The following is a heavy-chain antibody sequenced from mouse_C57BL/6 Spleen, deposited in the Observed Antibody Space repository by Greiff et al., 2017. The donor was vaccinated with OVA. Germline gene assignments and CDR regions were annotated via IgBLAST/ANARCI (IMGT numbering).Heavy chain of an antibody. CDR1: GYTFTSYW. CDR2: INPSSGNT. V-gene: IGHV1-7*01. CDR3: ARESISAVVAAY. D-gene: IGHD1-1*01. Sequence: VKLQESGAELVKPGASVKLSCKASGYTFTSYWMHWVKQRPGQGLEWIGYINPSSGNTKYNQKFKGKATLTPDKSSSTAYMQLSSLTYEDSAVYFCARESISAVVAAYWGQGTTLTVSS. J-gene: IGHJ2*01.